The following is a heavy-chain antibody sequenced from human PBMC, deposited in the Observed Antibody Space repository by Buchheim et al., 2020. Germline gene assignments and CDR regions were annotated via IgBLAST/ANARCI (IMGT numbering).Heavy chain of an antibody. V-gene: IGHV3-30*04. CDR2: ISYDGSNK. J-gene: IGHJ6*02. CDR1: GFTFSSYA. D-gene: IGHD1-1*01. Sequence: QVQLVESGGGVVQPGRSLRLSCAASGFTFSSYAXHWVRQAPGKGLEWVAVISYDGSNKYYADSVKVRFTXYRDYSKNTLYLQMNSLRAEDTAVYYCARDLEYKRYGMDVWGQGTT. CDR3: ARDLEYKRYGMDV.